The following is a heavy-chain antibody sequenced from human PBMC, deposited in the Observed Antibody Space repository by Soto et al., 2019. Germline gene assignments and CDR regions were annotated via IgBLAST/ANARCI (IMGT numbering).Heavy chain of an antibody. CDR2: IYWDEDK. Sequence: QITLKESGPTLVKPTQTLTLTCTFSGFSLSTHTVGVAWIRQPPGKALEWLALIYWDEDKRYSPSLKSSLTITNATSKNPVVLTMTNMHPVDTATYYSAHIVPFYYSRYTFEFWGQGILVTVSS. CDR3: AHIVPFYYSRYTFEF. J-gene: IGHJ4*02. CDR1: GFSLSTHTVG. V-gene: IGHV2-5*02. D-gene: IGHD3-10*01.